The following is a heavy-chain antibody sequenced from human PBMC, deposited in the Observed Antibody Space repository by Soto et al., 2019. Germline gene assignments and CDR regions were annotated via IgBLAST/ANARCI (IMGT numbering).Heavy chain of an antibody. CDR1: GFTFSSYG. V-gene: IGHV3-30-3*01. CDR2: ISYDGSNK. J-gene: IGHJ6*02. D-gene: IGHD5-18*01. Sequence: GGSLRLSCAAAGFTFSSYGMHWVRQATGKGLEWVAVISYDGSNKYYADSVKGRFTISRDNSKNTLYLQMNSLRAEDTAVYYCARDRIQLPTSRSYGMDVWGQGTTVTVSS. CDR3: ARDRIQLPTSRSYGMDV.